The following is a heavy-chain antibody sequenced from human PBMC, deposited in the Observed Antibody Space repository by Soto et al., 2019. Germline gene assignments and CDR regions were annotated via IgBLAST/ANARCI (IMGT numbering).Heavy chain of an antibody. V-gene: IGHV1-69*01. CDR3: ARGAYYYDSSGDYSIY. Sequence: QVQLVQSGAEVKKPGSSVKVSCKASGGTFSSYAISWVRQAPGQGLEWMGGIIPIFGTANYAQKFEGRVTITADESTSTAYIELSSLRSEDTALYYCARGAYYYDSSGDYSIYWGQGTLVTVSS. J-gene: IGHJ4*02. CDR1: GGTFSSYA. CDR2: IIPIFGTA. D-gene: IGHD3-22*01.